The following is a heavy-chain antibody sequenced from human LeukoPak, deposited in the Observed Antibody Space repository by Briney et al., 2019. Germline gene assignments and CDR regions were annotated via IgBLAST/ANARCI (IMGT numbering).Heavy chain of an antibody. CDR3: ARDPHSSHYDFWSGYSAYYYYYYMDV. J-gene: IGHJ6*03. CDR2: ISSSGSTI. V-gene: IGHV3-48*01. CDR1: GLIFSRYS. Sequence: GGSLRLSCAASGLIFSRYSMNWVRQAPGKGLEWVSHISSSGSTINYADSVKGRFTISRDNAKNSLYLQMNSLRAEDTAVYYCARDPHSSHYDFWSGYSAYYYYYYMDVWGKGTTVTVSS. D-gene: IGHD3-3*01.